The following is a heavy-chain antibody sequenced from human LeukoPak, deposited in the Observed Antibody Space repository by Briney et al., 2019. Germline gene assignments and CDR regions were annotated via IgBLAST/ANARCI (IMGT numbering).Heavy chain of an antibody. CDR1: GFTFSSYE. Sequence: PGGSLRLSCAASGFTFSSYEMNCVRQAPGKGLEWVSYISSSGSTIYYADSVKGRFTISRDNAKNSLYLQMNSLRAEDTAVYYCATQGYPHYDILTGYYTEDYWGQGTLVTVSS. D-gene: IGHD3-9*01. V-gene: IGHV3-48*03. CDR3: ATQGYPHYDILTGYYTEDY. J-gene: IGHJ4*02. CDR2: ISSSGSTI.